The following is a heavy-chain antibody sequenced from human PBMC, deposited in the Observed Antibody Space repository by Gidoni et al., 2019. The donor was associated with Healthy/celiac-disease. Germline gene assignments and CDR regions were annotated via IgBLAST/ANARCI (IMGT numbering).Heavy chain of an antibody. Sequence: EVQLLESGGGLVQPGGSLRLSCAASGFTFSSYAMSWVSQAPGKGLEWVSAISGSGGSTYYADSVKGRFTISRDNSKNTLYLQMNSLRAEDTAVYYCARKTWEPYAGFDYWGQGTLVTVSS. D-gene: IGHD1-26*01. CDR2: ISGSGGST. J-gene: IGHJ4*02. CDR1: GFTFSSYA. CDR3: ARKTWEPYAGFDY. V-gene: IGHV3-23*01.